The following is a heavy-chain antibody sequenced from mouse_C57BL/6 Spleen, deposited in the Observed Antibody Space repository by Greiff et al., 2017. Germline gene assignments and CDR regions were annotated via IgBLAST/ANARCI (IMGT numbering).Heavy chain of an antibody. V-gene: IGHV1-62-2*01. CDR1: GYTFTEYT. J-gene: IGHJ2*01. CDR2: FYPGSGSI. D-gene: IGHD1-1*01. CDR3: ARHEPSPYGSSYPYYFDY. Sequence: QVQLKQSGAELVKPGASVKLSCKASGYTFTEYTIHWVKQRSGQGLEWIGWFYPGSGSIKYNEKFKDKATLTADKSSSTVYMELSRLTSEDSAVYFCARHEPSPYGSSYPYYFDYWGQGTTLTVSS.